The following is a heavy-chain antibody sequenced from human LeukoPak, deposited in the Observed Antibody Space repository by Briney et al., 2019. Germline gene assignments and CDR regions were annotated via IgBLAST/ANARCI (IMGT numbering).Heavy chain of an antibody. Sequence: GASVKVSCKASGGTFSSYAISWVRQAPGQGLEWMGGIIPIFGTANYAQKFQGRVTITTDESTSTAYMELSSLRSEDTAVYYCARDSGSSSDYYYYMDVWGKGTTVTVSS. J-gene: IGHJ6*03. D-gene: IGHD6-6*01. CDR3: ARDSGSSSDYYYYMDV. V-gene: IGHV1-69*05. CDR2: IIPIFGTA. CDR1: GGTFSSYA.